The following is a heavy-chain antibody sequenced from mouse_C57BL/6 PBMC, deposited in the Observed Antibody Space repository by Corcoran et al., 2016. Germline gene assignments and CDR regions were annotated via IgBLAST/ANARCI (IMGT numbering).Heavy chain of an antibody. CDR2: IYPGDGDT. J-gene: IGHJ1*03. Sequence: QVQLQQSGAELVKPGASVKISCKASGYAFISSWMNWVTQRPGKGLEWIGQIYPGDGDTNYNGKFKGKATLTADKSSSTAYMQLSSLTSEDSAVYFCARSAYYYGGDWYFDVWGTGTTVTVSS. D-gene: IGHD1-1*01. V-gene: IGHV1-80*01. CDR1: GYAFISSW. CDR3: ARSAYYYGGDWYFDV.